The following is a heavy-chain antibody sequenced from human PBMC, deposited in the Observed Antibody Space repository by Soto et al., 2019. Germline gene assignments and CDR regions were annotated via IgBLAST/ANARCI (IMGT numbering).Heavy chain of an antibody. Sequence: VKVSCKASGVSFSSYAISWVRQSPGQGLEWMGGIIPIFGTANYAQKFQGRVTITADKSTSTAYMELSSLRAEDTAVYYCARLTDYSINHYGTEVWGQGTTVIGS. CDR3: ARLTDYSINHYGTEV. D-gene: IGHD4-4*01. V-gene: IGHV1-69*06. CDR1: GVSFSSYA. CDR2: IIPIFGTA. J-gene: IGHJ6*01.